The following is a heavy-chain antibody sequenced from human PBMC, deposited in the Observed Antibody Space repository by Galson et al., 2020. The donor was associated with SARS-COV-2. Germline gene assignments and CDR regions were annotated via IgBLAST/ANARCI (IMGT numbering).Heavy chain of an antibody. J-gene: IGHJ6*02. D-gene: IGHD3-22*01. V-gene: IGHV3-30*03. Sequence: GESLKISCAASGFTFSSYGMHWVRQAPGKGLEWVAVISYDGSNKYYADSVKGRFTISRDNSKNTLYLQMNSLRAEDTAVYYCARDFHYYDSSGYYYVPSYYYYYGMDVWGQGTTFTVSS. CDR2: ISYDGSNK. CDR3: ARDFHYYDSSGYYYVPSYYYYYGMDV. CDR1: GFTFSSYG.